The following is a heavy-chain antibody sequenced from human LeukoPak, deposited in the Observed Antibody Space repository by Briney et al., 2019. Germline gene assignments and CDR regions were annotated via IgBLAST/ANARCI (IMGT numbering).Heavy chain of an antibody. J-gene: IGHJ6*02. CDR2: ISGSGGST. CDR3: AIPPLTGSGSSRPLAGMDV. CDR1: GFTFSSYA. V-gene: IGHV3-23*01. Sequence: GGSLRLSCAASGFTFSSYAMSWVRQAPGKGLEWVSAISGSGGSTYYADSVKGRFTISRDNSKNTLYLQMNSLRAEDTAVYYCAIPPLTGSGSSRPLAGMDVWGQGTTVTVSS. D-gene: IGHD3-10*01.